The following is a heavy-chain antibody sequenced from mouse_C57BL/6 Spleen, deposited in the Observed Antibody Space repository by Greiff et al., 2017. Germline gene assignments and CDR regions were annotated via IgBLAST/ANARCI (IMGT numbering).Heavy chain of an antibody. J-gene: IGHJ1*03. CDR1: GYSITNGNHW. Sequence: EVKLLESGPALVKPSQTVSLTCTVTGYSITNGNHWWNWIRQVSGSKLEWIGYISSSGSTDSNPSLKSRISITRDTSKHQLFLQLNSVTTEDIATYYGARDLYYSNPYWYFDVWGTGTTVTVSS. CDR3: ARDLYYSNPYWYFDV. CDR2: ISSSGST. V-gene: IGHV3-4*01. D-gene: IGHD2-5*01.